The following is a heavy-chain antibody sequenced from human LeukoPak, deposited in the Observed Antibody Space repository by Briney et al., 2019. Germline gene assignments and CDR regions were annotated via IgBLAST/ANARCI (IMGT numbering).Heavy chain of an antibody. V-gene: IGHV1-18*01. J-gene: IGHJ4*02. D-gene: IGHD1-7*01. Sequence: ASVKVSCKASGYTFTSYGISWVRQAPGQGLEWMGWISAYNGNTNYAQKLQGRVTMTTDTSTSTAYMELRSPRSDDTAVYYCARVDWNYASRMLSYWGQGTLVTVSS. CDR2: ISAYNGNT. CDR1: GYTFTSYG. CDR3: ARVDWNYASRMLSY.